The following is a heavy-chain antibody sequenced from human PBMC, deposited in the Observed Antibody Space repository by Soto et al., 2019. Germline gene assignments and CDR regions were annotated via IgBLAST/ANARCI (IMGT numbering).Heavy chain of an antibody. V-gene: IGHV4-59*08. J-gene: IGHJ4*02. CDR3: ARHRGHWLAEFDQ. CDR1: GGSIDDYY. CDR2: IYSSGNT. Sequence: QVQLQESGPRLVKPSETLSLTCTVSGGSIDDYYWSWIRQPPGKGLEWIGYIYSSGNTNYSPSLKSRVTISVDTSKDQFSLNLISVTAADTAVYYCARHRGHWLAEFDQWGQGTLVTVSS. D-gene: IGHD6-19*01.